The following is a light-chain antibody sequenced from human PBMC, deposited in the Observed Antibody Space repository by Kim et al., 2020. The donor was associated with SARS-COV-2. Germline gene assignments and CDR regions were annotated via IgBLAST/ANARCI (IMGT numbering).Light chain of an antibody. CDR1: RGSIDNNY. CDR3: QSYNRDNVL. Sequence: GERVTISCPGSRGSIDNNYVSWYQQRPGGVPTTVIYEDDQRPSGVSDRFSGSIDNSSNSASLTISGLRTEDEADYYCQSYNRDNVLFGGGTQLTVL. J-gene: IGLJ2*01. CDR2: EDD. V-gene: IGLV6-57*02.